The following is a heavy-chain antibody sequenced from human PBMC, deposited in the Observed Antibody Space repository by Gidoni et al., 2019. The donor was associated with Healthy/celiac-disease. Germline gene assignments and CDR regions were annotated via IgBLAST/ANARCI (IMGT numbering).Heavy chain of an antibody. CDR1: GFTFSSYS. CDR2: ISSSSSYI. J-gene: IGHJ5*02. V-gene: IGHV3-21*01. D-gene: IGHD4-17*01. CDR3: ARDMSTVVRGWWFDP. Sequence: EVQLVESGGGLVKPGGSLRLSCAASGFTFSSYSMNWVRQAPGKGLEWVSSISSSSSYIYYADSVKGRFTISRDNAKNSLYLQMNSLRAEDTAVYYCARDMSTVVRGWWFDPWGQGTLVTVSS.